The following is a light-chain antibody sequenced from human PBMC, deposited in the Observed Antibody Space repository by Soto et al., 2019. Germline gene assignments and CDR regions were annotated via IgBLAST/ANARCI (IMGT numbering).Light chain of an antibody. J-gene: IGLJ1*01. Sequence: QSVLTQPPSASGSPGQSVTISCTGTSNDVGGYNFVSWYQQHPGKAPKLMIFEVSKRPSGVPDRFSGSKSGSTASLTVSGLQAEDEADYYCSSYAGNNIYYVFGPGTKLTVL. V-gene: IGLV2-8*01. CDR1: SNDVGGYNF. CDR2: EVS. CDR3: SSYAGNNIYYV.